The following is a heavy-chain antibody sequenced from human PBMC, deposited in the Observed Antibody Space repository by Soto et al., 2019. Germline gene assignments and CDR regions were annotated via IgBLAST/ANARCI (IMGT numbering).Heavy chain of an antibody. CDR2: INPSGGST. CDR1: GYTFTSYY. V-gene: IGHV1-46*01. D-gene: IGHD5-12*01. CDR3: ARTLTDSRDGYNSIPFDY. J-gene: IGHJ4*02. Sequence: ASVKVSCKASGYTFTSYYMHWVRQAPGQGREWMGIINPSGGSTSYAQKFQGRVTMTRDTSTSTVYMELSSLRSEDTAVYYCARTLTDSRDGYNSIPFDYWGQGTLVTVSS.